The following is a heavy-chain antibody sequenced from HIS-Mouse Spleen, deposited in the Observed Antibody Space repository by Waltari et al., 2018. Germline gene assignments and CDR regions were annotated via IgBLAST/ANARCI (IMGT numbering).Heavy chain of an antibody. J-gene: IGHJ4*02. CDR1: GFPFRTAW. CDR2: IKSKTDGGTT. D-gene: IGHD3-9*01. Sequence: EVQLVASGGGLVKPGGSLRLSCEASGFPFRTAWMRWVRQAPGKGLEWVGRIKSKTDGGTTDYAAPVKGRFTISRDDSKNTLYLQMNSLKTEDTAVYYCIATTGYWGQGTLVTVSS. CDR3: IATTGY. V-gene: IGHV3-15*01.